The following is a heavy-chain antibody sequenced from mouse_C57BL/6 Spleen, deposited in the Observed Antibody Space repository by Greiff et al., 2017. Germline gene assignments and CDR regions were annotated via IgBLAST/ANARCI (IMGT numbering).Heavy chain of an antibody. D-gene: IGHD2-2*01. V-gene: IGHV1-82*01. J-gene: IGHJ4*01. CDR3: ARSGDGYDENYAMDY. CDR1: GYAFSSSW. Sequence: VKLMESGPELVKPGASVKISCKASGYAFSSSWMNWVKQRPGKGLEWIGRIYPGDGDTNYNGKFKGKATLTADKSSSTAYMQLSSLTSEDSAVYFCARSGDGYDENYAMDYWGQGTSVTVSS. CDR2: IYPGDGDT.